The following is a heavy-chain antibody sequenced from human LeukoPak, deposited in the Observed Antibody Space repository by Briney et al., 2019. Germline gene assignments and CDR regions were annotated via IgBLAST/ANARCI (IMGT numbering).Heavy chain of an antibody. CDR3: ARGAWPAVIATRWFDP. J-gene: IGHJ5*02. D-gene: IGHD2-2*01. CDR1: GYTFTSYD. Sequence: GASVKVSCKASGYTFTSYDINWVRQATGQGLEWMGWMNPDSGNTGYAQNFQGRVTMTRNTSTSTAYMELSSLRSEDTAVYYCARGAWPAVIATRWFDPWGQGTQVTVSS. CDR2: MNPDSGNT. V-gene: IGHV1-8*01.